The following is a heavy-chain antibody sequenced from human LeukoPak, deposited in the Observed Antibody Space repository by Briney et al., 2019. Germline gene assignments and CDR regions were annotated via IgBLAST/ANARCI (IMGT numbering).Heavy chain of an antibody. J-gene: IGHJ4*02. CDR2: ISSSSSYI. CDR3: ARDRDDFWSGHYTSYFDY. CDR1: GFTFSSYS. Sequence: GGSLRLSCAASGFTFSSYSMNWVRQAPGKGLEWVSSISSSSSYIYYADSVKGRFTISRDNAKNSLYLQMNSLRAEDTAVYYCARDRDDFWSGHYTSYFDYWGQGTLVTVSS. D-gene: IGHD3-3*01. V-gene: IGHV3-21*01.